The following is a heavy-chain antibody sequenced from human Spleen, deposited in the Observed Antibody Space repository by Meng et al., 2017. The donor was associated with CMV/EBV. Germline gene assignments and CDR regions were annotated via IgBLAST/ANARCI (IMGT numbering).Heavy chain of an antibody. V-gene: IGHV3-7*01. CDR1: GFTFSNYW. Sequence: GGSLRLSCITSGFTFSNYWMNWVRQAPGKGLEWVAHINEDGSAKNYADSVKGRFTISRDNAKHSLYLQMNSLRADDTSVYYCAKANNFDSWGQGTLVTVSS. CDR3: AKANNFDS. D-gene: IGHD4/OR15-4a*01. CDR2: INEDGSAK. J-gene: IGHJ4*02.